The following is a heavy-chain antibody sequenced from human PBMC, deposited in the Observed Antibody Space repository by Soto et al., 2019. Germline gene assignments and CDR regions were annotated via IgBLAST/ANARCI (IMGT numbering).Heavy chain of an antibody. CDR3: ARGRDSSGYYYLRAYFDY. CDR1: GGSISSYY. V-gene: IGHV4-59*01. D-gene: IGHD3-22*01. CDR2: IYYSGST. Sequence: SETLSLTCTVSGGSISSYYWSWIRQPPGKGLEWIGYIYYSGSTNYNPSLKSRVTISVDTSKNQFSLKLSSVTAADTAVYYCARGRDSSGYYYLRAYFDYWGHGTLVTVSS. J-gene: IGHJ4*01.